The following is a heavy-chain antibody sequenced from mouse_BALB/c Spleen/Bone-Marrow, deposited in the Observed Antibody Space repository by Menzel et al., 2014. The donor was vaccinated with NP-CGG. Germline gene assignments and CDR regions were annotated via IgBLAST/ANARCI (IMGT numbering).Heavy chain of an antibody. V-gene: IGHV3-8*02. CDR3: ARAGYRYDVGYAMDY. J-gene: IGHJ4*01. Sequence: DVQLQESGPSLVKPSQPLSLPCSVTGDSITSGYWNWIRKFPGNKLEYMGYISHSGSTYYNPSLKSRISITRDTSKNQYYLQLNAVTTEDTATYYCARAGYRYDVGYAMDYWGQGTSVTVSS. D-gene: IGHD2-14*01. CDR1: GDSITSGY. CDR2: ISHSGST.